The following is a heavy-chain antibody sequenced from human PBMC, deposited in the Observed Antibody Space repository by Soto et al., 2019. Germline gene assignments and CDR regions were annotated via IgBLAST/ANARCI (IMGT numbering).Heavy chain of an antibody. CDR3: ARGSTLPY. V-gene: IGHV4-59*01. Sequence: QVHLQESGPGLVKPSETLSLTCTVSGDSISNYYWSWIRQPPGKGLEWIGYVYYTGSTNYNPSLKRRVTISADTSNNQFSLKLTSVTAADTAVYYCARGSTLPYWGQGTLVTVSS. CDR1: GDSISNYY. CDR2: VYYTGST. J-gene: IGHJ4*02.